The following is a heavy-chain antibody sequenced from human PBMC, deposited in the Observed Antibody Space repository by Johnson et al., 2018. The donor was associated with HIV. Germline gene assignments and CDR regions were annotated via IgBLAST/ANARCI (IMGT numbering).Heavy chain of an antibody. CDR3: ARGGGYSIAAPSDAFDI. CDR1: GFTFSSYA. J-gene: IGHJ3*02. CDR2: IWYDGSNK. V-gene: IGHV3-30*04. D-gene: IGHD6-6*01. Sequence: QVQLVESGGGVVQPGRSLRLSCAASGFTFSSYAMHWVRQAPAKGLEWVAVIWYDGSNKYYADSVKGRFTISRDNSKNTLYLQMNSLRAEDTAVYYCARGGGYSIAAPSDAFDIWGQGTMVTVSS.